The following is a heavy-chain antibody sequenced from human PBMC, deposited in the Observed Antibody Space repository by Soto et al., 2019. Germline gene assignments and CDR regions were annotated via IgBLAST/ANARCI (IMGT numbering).Heavy chain of an antibody. CDR1: GFPLSTYG. CDR2: ITGTGGNT. Sequence: EVQLLESGGGLVQPGGSLRLSCAASGFPLSTYGMTWVRQAPGKGLEWVSAITGTGGNTYYVDSVKCRFTSSRDNSKNLLYLQVNSLRVEDTAVYYCARIRGYWYGLDVWCQGTRVTVSS. CDR3: ARIRGYWYGLDV. J-gene: IGHJ6*02. V-gene: IGHV3-23*01.